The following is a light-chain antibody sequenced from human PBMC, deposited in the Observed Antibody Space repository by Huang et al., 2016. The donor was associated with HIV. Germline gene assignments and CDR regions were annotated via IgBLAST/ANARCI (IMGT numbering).Light chain of an antibody. CDR3: QQYDNLLSLT. Sequence: DIQLTQSPSSLSASVGDRVTITCQASQDISNYLNWYQQKPGKAPKLLIYDASTLEIGVPSRLSGSGSGTDFTFTISSLQPEDVATYYCQQYDNLLSLTFGGGTKVEIK. CDR2: DAS. V-gene: IGKV1-33*01. J-gene: IGKJ4*01. CDR1: QDISNY.